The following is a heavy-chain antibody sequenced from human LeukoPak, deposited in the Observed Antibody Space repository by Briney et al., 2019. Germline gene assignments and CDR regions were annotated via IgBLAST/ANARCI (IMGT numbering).Heavy chain of an antibody. CDR2: IYWDDDK. V-gene: IGHV2-5*02. CDR3: ALSRNTFGGVIADFDY. J-gene: IGHJ4*02. CDR1: GFSLSTSGVG. Sequence: SGPTLVNPTQTLTLTCTFSGFSLSTSGVGVGWIRQPPGKALEWLALIYWDDDKRYSPSLKGRLTITKDTSKNQVVLTMTNMDPVDTATYYCALSRNTFGGVIADFDYWGQGTLVTVSS. D-gene: IGHD3-16*02.